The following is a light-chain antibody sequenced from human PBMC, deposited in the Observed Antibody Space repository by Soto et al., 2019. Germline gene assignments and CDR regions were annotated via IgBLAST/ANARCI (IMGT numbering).Light chain of an antibody. J-gene: IGKJ5*01. V-gene: IGKV3-11*01. CDR1: QSVNSY. CDR2: DAS. Sequence: EIVLTQSPATLSSSPGERATLSCRASQSVNSYLAWYQQKPGQAPRLLIYDASNRATGIPARFSGGWSGTDFTLTSTSLEPEDFAVYYGQQRSNWPPITFGQGTRLEIK. CDR3: QQRSNWPPIT.